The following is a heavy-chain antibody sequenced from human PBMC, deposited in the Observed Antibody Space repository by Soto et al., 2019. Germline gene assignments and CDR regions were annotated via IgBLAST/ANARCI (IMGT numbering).Heavy chain of an antibody. V-gene: IGHV3-74*01. CDR1: GFTLSGRS. CDR3: ARGWFGPDV. Sequence: EVQLVESGGGLVQPGGSLRLSCAASGFTLSGRSMHWVRQAPGKGLVWVSGIDNAGTDSTYADSVKGRFNSSRDNAKNMLYLQMNSLRVEDTAVYYCARGWFGPDVWGKGTTVTVSS. CDR2: IDNAGTDS. J-gene: IGHJ6*04. D-gene: IGHD3-10*01.